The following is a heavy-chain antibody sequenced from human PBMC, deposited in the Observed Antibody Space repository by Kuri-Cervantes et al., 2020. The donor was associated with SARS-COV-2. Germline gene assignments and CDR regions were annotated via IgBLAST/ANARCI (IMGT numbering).Heavy chain of an antibody. CDR3: ARGHYDFWSGYRYYYYMDV. J-gene: IGHJ6*03. CDR1: GGTFSSYT. D-gene: IGHD3-3*01. CDR2: IIPILGIA. V-gene: IGHV1-69*02. Sequence: SVKVSCKASGGTFSSYTISWVRQAPGQGLEWMGRIIPILGIANYAQKFQGRVTITADKSTSTAYMELSSLRSEDTAVYYCARGHYDFWSGYRYYYYMDVWGKGTTVTVSS.